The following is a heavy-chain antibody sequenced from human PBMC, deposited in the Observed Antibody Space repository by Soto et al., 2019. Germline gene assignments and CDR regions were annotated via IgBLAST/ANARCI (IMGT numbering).Heavy chain of an antibody. V-gene: IGHV4-59*08. Sequence: SETLSLTCTVSGGSISSYYWSWIRQPPGKGLEWIGYIYYSGSTNYNPSLKSRVTISVDTSKNQFSLKLSSVTAADTAVYYCASFAAAGTYYYYGMDVWGQGTTVTVS. D-gene: IGHD6-13*01. J-gene: IGHJ6*02. CDR2: IYYSGST. CDR1: GGSISSYY. CDR3: ASFAAAGTYYYYGMDV.